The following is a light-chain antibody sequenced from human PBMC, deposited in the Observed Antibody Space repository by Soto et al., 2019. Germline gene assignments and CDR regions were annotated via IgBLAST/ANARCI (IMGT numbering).Light chain of an antibody. CDR2: GAS. Sequence: EILCTPSLGNLSLSPVSRSTLSVIAIQSVSSSYLAWYQQKPGQAPRLLIYGASSRATGIPDRFSGSGSGTDFTLTISSLQPEDFAVYYCQQHGSSPPITVGQGTRLEI. V-gene: IGKV3-20*01. CDR1: QSVSSSY. CDR3: QQHGSSPPIT. J-gene: IGKJ5*01.